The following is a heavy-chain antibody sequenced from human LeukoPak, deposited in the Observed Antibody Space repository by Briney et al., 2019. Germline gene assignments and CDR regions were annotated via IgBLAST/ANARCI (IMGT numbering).Heavy chain of an antibody. CDR1: GFTFSSYA. CDR3: ARLELLLGAFDI. J-gene: IGHJ3*02. D-gene: IGHD2-15*01. V-gene: IGHV3-30-3*01. Sequence: GGSLRLSCAASGFTFSSYAMHWVRQAPGKGLEWVAVISYDGSNKYYADSVKGRFTISRDNSKNTLYLQMNSLRAEDTAVYYCARLELLLGAFDIWGQGTMVTVSS. CDR2: ISYDGSNK.